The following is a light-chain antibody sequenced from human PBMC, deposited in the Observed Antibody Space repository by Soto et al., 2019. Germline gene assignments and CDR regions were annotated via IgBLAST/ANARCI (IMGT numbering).Light chain of an antibody. V-gene: IGKV3-15*01. CDR2: GVS. J-gene: IGKJ4*01. CDR3: RQYQKWPLT. CDR1: ESVNSN. Sequence: EIVMTQSPATLSVSPGERATLSCRASESVNSNLAWYQQKPGQAPRLLIDGVSTRATGIPARFSGSGSGTEFTLTISSLQSEDFAVYSCRQYQKWPLTFGGGTKVDIK.